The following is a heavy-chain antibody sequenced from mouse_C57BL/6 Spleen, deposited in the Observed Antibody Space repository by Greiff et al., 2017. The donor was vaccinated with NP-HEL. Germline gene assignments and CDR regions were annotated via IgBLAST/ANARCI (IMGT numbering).Heavy chain of an antibody. CDR1: GYTFTDYE. V-gene: IGHV1-15*01. J-gene: IGHJ4*01. CDR3: TRNSLNYYAMDY. CDR2: IDPETGGT. Sequence: VQLQQSGAELVRPGASVTLSCKASGYTFTDYEMHWVKQTPVHGLEWIGAIDPETGGTAYNQKFKGKAILTADKSSSTAYMELRSLTSEDSAVYYCTRNSLNYYAMDYWGQGTSVTVSS.